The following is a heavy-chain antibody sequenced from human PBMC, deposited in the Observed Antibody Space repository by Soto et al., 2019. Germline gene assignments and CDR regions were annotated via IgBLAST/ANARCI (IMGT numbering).Heavy chain of an antibody. J-gene: IGHJ4*02. CDR1: GGSISSYY. V-gene: IGHV4-59*01. Sequence: QVQLQESGPGLVKPSETLSLTCTVSGGSISSYYWSWIRQPPGKGLELIGYIYYSGSTNFNPSLKRRITISVDTSKNQLALKLSSVTAADTAVYYCARRGYSYGAFDYWGQGTLVTVSS. D-gene: IGHD5-18*01. CDR3: ARRGYSYGAFDY. CDR2: IYYSGST.